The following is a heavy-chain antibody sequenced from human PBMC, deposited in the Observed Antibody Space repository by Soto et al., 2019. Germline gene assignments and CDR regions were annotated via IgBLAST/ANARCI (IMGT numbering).Heavy chain of an antibody. CDR3: ASGGNWFDP. D-gene: IGHD3-16*01. Sequence: SETLSLTCNVSGGSISNYYWTWVRQSPEKGLEWIGYMYYNGNINYNPSLKSPVTISIDTSKNQFSLTLKSVTAADTAVYYCASGGNWFDPWGQGVLVTVSS. CDR1: GGSISNYY. V-gene: IGHV4-59*01. J-gene: IGHJ5*02. CDR2: MYYNGNI.